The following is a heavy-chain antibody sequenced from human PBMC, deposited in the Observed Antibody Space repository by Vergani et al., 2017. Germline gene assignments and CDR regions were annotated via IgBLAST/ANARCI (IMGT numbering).Heavy chain of an antibody. Sequence: QVQLQQWGAGLLKPSETLSLTCAVYGGSFSGYYWSWIRQPPGKGLEWIGEINYSGSTNYNPSLKSRVTISTDTSKNHFSLKLSSVTAADPAVYYCARGRVLRGVIPGYWGQGSLVTVSS. CDR3: ARGRVLRGVIPGY. D-gene: IGHD3-10*01. CDR2: INYSGST. CDR1: GGSFSGYY. V-gene: IGHV4-34*01. J-gene: IGHJ4*02.